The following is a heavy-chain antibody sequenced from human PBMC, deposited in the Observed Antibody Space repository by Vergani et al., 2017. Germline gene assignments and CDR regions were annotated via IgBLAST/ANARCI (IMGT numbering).Heavy chain of an antibody. D-gene: IGHD6-13*01. CDR1: GVSVTDYN. CDR2: LSTTGGA. V-gene: IGHV4-59*02. CDR3: AGDTHSWQRADR. J-gene: IGHJ5*02. Sequence: QVQLQESGPGLVKSSETLSLTCHVFGVSVTDYNCNWIRQAPGKGLEWIGSLSTTGGATHASHNPSLKSRVSMSVDTSKSQFSLRLTSVTAADSAIYYCAGDTHSWQRADRWGQGLLVSVSS.